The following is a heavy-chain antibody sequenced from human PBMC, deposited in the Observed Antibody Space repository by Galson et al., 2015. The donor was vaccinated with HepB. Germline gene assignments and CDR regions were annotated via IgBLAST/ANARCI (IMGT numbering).Heavy chain of an antibody. CDR3: ARNNPTYYYYYGMDV. J-gene: IGHJ6*02. CDR1: GGSISSGGYY. D-gene: IGHD1-14*01. Sequence: TLSLTCTVSGGSISSGGYYWRWIRQHPGNGLEWIGYIYYSGSTYYNPSLKSRVTISVDTSKNQFSLKLSSVTAADTAVYYCARNNPTYYYYYGMDVWGQGTTVTVSS. V-gene: IGHV4-31*03. CDR2: IYYSGST.